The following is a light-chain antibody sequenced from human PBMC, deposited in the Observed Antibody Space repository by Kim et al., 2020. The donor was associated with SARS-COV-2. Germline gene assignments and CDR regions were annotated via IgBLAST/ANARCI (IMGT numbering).Light chain of an antibody. CDR3: QAWDSSIYV. CDR1: KLGDKY. Sequence: VSPGPTASITCSGDKLGDKYAAWYQQEPGQSPGVVIFRDNRRPSGIPERFSGSNSGNTATLTISGTQAMDEADYYCQAWDSSIYVFGTGTKVTVL. J-gene: IGLJ1*01. CDR2: RDN. V-gene: IGLV3-1*01.